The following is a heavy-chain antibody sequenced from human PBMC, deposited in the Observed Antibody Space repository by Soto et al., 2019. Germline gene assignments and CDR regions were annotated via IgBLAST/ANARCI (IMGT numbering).Heavy chain of an antibody. J-gene: IGHJ4*02. D-gene: IGHD3-22*01. V-gene: IGHV3-23*01. CDR3: AKVSLWYYDSSGYFQGAYLDY. CDR1: GFPFSSYA. Sequence: PGGSLRLSCAASGFPFSSYAMSWVRQAPGKGLEWVSAISGSGGSTYYADSVKGRFTISRDNSKNTLYLQMNSLRAEDTAVYYCAKVSLWYYDSSGYFQGAYLDYWGQGTLVTVSS. CDR2: ISGSGGST.